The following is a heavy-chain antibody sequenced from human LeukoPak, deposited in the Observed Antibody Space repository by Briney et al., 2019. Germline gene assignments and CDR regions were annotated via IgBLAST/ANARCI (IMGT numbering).Heavy chain of an antibody. J-gene: IGHJ4*02. CDR2: IYYSGST. CDR3: ARDDWAYYSSGNPPFN. D-gene: IGHD3-10*01. Sequence: SETLSLTCTVSGGSISRSSYYWGWIRQPPGKGLEWIGSIYYSGSTYYNPSLRSRVTISVDTSKNQFSLKVSSVTAADTAVYYCARDDWAYYSSGNPPFNWGQGTLVTVSS. V-gene: IGHV4-39*07. CDR1: GGSISRSSYY.